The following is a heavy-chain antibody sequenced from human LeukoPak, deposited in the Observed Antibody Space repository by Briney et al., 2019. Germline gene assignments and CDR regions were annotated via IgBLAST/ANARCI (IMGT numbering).Heavy chain of an antibody. CDR1: GFVFSTYG. Sequence: GGTLRLSCAASGFVFSTYGMSWVRQAPGKGLEWVSGISASGDTTYYADSVKGRFTISRDNSKNTLYLQINSLGAEDTAIYYCAKDSAKKYDDYWGQGTLVTVSS. J-gene: IGHJ4*02. V-gene: IGHV3-23*01. D-gene: IGHD2/OR15-2a*01. CDR2: ISASGDTT. CDR3: AKDSAKKYDDY.